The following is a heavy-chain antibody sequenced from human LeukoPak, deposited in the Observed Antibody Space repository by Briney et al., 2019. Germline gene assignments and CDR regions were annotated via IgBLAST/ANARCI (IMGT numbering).Heavy chain of an antibody. CDR2: IRYDGSNK. J-gene: IGHJ6*03. CDR3: ARSTSHYYYYYMDV. CDR1: GFTFSSYG. V-gene: IGHV3-33*02. Sequence: PGGSLRLSCAASGFTFSSYGMHWVRQAPGKGLEWVAFIRYDGSNKYYADSVKGRFTISRDNATNTLFLQMNSLRADDTAVYYCARSTSHYYYYYMDVWGKGTTVTISS.